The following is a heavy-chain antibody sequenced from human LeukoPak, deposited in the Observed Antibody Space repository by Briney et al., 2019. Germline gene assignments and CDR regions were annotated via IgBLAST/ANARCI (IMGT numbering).Heavy chain of an antibody. CDR3: ARAGVTTKDAFDI. J-gene: IGHJ3*02. Sequence: SETLSLTCAVYGGSFSGYYWSWIRQPPGKGLEWIGEINHSGSTNYNPSLKSRVTISVDTSKNQFPLKLSSVTAADTAVYYCARAGVTTKDAFDIWGQGTMVTVSS. D-gene: IGHD4-17*01. V-gene: IGHV4-34*01. CDR1: GGSFSGYY. CDR2: INHSGST.